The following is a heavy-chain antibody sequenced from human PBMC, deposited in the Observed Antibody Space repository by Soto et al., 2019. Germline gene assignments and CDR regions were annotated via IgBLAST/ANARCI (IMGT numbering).Heavy chain of an antibody. CDR3: ASHYDMWSGYLSPVDY. CDR2: INTSSTKI. J-gene: IGHJ4*02. Sequence: QVQLVESGGDLVKRGGSLRLSCAASGYTFSDYYMSWIRQAPGEGLEWISYINTSSTKIYYADSVKGRFTISRDNAKNSLYLAMNSLRDEDTAVYYCASHYDMWSGYLSPVDYWGQGTLVTVSS. V-gene: IGHV3-11*01. D-gene: IGHD3-3*01. CDR1: GYTFSDYY.